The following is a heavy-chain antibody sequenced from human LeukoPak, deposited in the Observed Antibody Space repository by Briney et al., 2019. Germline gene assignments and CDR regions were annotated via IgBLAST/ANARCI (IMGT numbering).Heavy chain of an antibody. CDR2: ITPNSGGT. D-gene: IGHD3-10*01. CDR3: AREAYGSGSFRTDYYYMDV. Sequence: GASVKVSCKASGYTFTGYYLHWVRQAPGQGLEWMGWITPNSGGTNYAQRFQGRVTMTRDTSISTAYMELSRLRSDDTAVYYCAREAYGSGSFRTDYYYMDVWGKGTTLTISS. V-gene: IGHV1-2*02. CDR1: GYTFTGYY. J-gene: IGHJ6*03.